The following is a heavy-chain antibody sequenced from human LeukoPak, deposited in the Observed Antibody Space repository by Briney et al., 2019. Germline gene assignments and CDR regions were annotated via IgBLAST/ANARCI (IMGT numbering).Heavy chain of an antibody. J-gene: IGHJ4*02. V-gene: IGHV3-74*01. CDR3: ARDLTSEWELLN. CDR2: INSDGSST. CDR1: GFTFSSHW. Sequence: GGSLRLSCAASGFTFSSHWMHWVRQAPGKGLVWVSRINSDGSSTNYADSVRGRFTIYRDNAKNTLYLQMNSLRAEDTAVYYCARDLTSEWELLNWGQGALVTVSS. D-gene: IGHD1-26*01.